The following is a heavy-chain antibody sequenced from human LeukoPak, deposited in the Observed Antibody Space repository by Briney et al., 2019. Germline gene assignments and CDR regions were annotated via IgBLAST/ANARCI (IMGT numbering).Heavy chain of an antibody. D-gene: IGHD1-7*01. V-gene: IGHV3-21*01. CDR3: ARDGFGGNYGALDY. Sequence: PGGSLRLSCAASGITFSSYNMNWVRQAPGKGLEWVSSISSSSSYIYYADSVKGRFTISRDNAKKSLYLQMNSLRAEDTAVYYCARDGFGGNYGALDYWGQGTLVTVSS. CDR2: ISSSSSYI. CDR1: GITFSSYN. J-gene: IGHJ4*02.